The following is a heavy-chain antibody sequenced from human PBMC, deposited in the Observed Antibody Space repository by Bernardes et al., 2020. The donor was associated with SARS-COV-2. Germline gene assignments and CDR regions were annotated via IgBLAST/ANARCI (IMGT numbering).Heavy chain of an antibody. CDR2: ISWDAGST. J-gene: IGHJ4*02. CDR1: GFSFDDYN. V-gene: IGHV3-43*01. D-gene: IGHD3-10*01. CDR3: AKDRTTYYYGSGVPSYFDY. Sequence: AGSLRLSCAASGFSFDDYNMHWVRQAPGKGLEWVSVISWDAGSTYYADSVKGRFTISRDNSKNSLYLQMNSLRTEDTALYYCAKDRTTYYYGSGVPSYFDYWGQGTLVTVSS.